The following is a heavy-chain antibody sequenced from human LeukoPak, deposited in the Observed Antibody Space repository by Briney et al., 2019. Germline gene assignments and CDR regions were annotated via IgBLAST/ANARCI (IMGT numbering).Heavy chain of an antibody. CDR2: INPNSGGT. D-gene: IGHD2-2*01. V-gene: IGHV1-2*02. CDR1: GYTFTGYY. CDR3: ARVGDIVVVPAATSFDS. J-gene: IGHJ4*02. Sequence: ASVKLSCKASGYTFTGYYMHWVRQAPGQGLEWMGLINPNSGGTNYAQKVQGRFTMTRDTSITPDYMEMSRLRSDDTAVYYCARVGDIVVVPAATSFDSSGQGTLVTVSS.